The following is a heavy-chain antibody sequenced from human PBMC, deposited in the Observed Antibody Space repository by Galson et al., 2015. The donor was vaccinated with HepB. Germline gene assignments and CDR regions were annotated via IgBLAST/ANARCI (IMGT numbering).Heavy chain of an antibody. CDR2: ISAYNGNT. Sequence: SVKVSCKASGYTFTSYGISWVRQAPGQGLEWMGWISAYNGNTNYAQKLQGRVTMTTDTSTSTAYMELRSLRPDDTAVYYCARDVPVEMATIHDYWGQGTLVTVSS. CDR3: ARDVPVEMATIHDY. CDR1: GYTFTSYG. J-gene: IGHJ4*02. V-gene: IGHV1-18*01. D-gene: IGHD5-24*01.